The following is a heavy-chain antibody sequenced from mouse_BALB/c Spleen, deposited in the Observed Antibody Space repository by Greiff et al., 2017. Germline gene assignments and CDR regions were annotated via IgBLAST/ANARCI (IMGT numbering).Heavy chain of an antibody. D-gene: IGHD1-2*01. V-gene: IGHV7-3*02. Sequence: EVQGVESGGGLVQPGGSLRLSCATSGFTFTDSYMSWVRQPPGKALEWLGFIRNKANGYTTEYSASVKGRFTISRDNSQSILYLQMNTLRAEDSATYYCARVLRLGWYFDVWGAGTTVTVSS. CDR3: ARVLRLGWYFDV. CDR2: IRNKANGYTT. CDR1: GFTFTDSY. J-gene: IGHJ1*01.